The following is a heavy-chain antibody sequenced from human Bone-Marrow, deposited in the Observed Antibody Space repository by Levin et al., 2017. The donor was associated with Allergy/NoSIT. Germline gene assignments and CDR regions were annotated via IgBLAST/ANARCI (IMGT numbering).Heavy chain of an antibody. Sequence: EASVKVSCKASGYTFSNYGIIWVRQAPGQGLEWMGWISAHDGYAKYGQKFQGRVTMTTDTSTSTVYMELGSLRSDDTAIYYCARDARPYCSSSSCYRATWFDPWGQGTLVTVSS. CDR2: ISAHDGYA. CDR1: GYTFSNYG. CDR3: ARDARPYCSSSSCYRATWFDP. V-gene: IGHV1-18*01. D-gene: IGHD2-2*01. J-gene: IGHJ5*02.